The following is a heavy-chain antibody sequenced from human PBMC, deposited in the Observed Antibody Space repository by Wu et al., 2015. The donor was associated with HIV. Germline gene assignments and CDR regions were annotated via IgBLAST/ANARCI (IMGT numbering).Heavy chain of an antibody. CDR2: INPNRGGT. V-gene: IGHV1-2*02. CDR3: ARLQSLGGFYSNADY. CDR1: GYTFTDYY. Sequence: QVQLLQSGAEVKKPGASVMVSCKASGYTFTDYYMYWVRQAPGQGLEWMGWINPNRGGTKYAQKFQGRVTMTRDTAVSTAYMELNSLRSDDTAVYYCARLQSLGGFYSNADYWGQGTLVTVSS. J-gene: IGHJ4*02. D-gene: IGHD3-22*01.